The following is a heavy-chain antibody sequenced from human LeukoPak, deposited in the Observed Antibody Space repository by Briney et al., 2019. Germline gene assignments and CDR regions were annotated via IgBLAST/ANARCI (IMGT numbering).Heavy chain of an antibody. CDR2: ISSSSYT. CDR3: ARRNDYYGMDV. D-gene: IGHD1-14*01. V-gene: IGHV3-11*06. J-gene: IGHJ6*02. Sequence: PGGSLRLSCAASGFTFSDYYMSWIRQAPGKGLEWVSYISSSSYTNYADSVKGRFTISRDNAKNSLYLQMNSLRAEDTAVYYCARRNDYYGMDVWGQGTTVTVSS. CDR1: GFTFSDYY.